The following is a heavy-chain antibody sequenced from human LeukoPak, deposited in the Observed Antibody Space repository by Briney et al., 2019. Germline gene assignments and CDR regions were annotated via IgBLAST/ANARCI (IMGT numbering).Heavy chain of an antibody. D-gene: IGHD2-21*02. CDR2: ISAYNGNT. CDR3: ARDLSAYCGGDCPAVFGY. V-gene: IGHV1-18*01. Sequence: ASVKVSCKASGYTFTSYGISWVRQAPGQGLEWMGWISAYNGNTNYAQKLQGRVTMTTDTSTSTAYMELRSLRSDDTAVYYCARDLSAYCGGDCPAVFGYWGQGTLVTVSS. J-gene: IGHJ4*02. CDR1: GYTFTSYG.